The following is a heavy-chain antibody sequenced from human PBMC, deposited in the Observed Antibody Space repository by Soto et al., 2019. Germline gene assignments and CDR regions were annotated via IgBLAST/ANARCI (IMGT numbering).Heavy chain of an antibody. D-gene: IGHD3-10*01. J-gene: IGHJ3*02. Sequence: SETLSLTCTVSGGSISSGGYYWSWIRQHPGKGLEWIGYIYYSGSTYYNPSLKSRVTISVDTSKNQFSLKLSSVTAADTAVYYCARDNRPKIYGTIYVGAFDIWGQGTMVTVSS. CDR2: IYYSGST. CDR3: ARDNRPKIYGTIYVGAFDI. V-gene: IGHV4-31*03. CDR1: GGSISSGGYY.